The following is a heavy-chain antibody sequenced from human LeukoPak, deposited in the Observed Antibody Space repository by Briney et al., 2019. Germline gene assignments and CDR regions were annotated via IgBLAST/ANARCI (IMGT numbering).Heavy chain of an antibody. CDR3: ARVRGPTVTTWYFDL. V-gene: IGHV3-48*01. CDR2: ISPRSSTI. D-gene: IGHD4-17*01. Sequence: HTGGSLSLSCGASGFTFSIHGMIWARKAPGKGLEWVSYISPRSSTIYYADSVQGRFTSSRDDAKNSLYLQMHSLRAEDTAVYYCARVRGPTVTTWYFDLWGRGTLVTVSS. CDR1: GFTFSIHG. J-gene: IGHJ2*01.